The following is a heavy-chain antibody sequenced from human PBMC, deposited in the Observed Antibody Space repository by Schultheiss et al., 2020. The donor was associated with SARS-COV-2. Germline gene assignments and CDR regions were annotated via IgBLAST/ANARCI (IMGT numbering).Heavy chain of an antibody. CDR2: IIPILDIA. Sequence: SVKVSCKDSGGTFSSYTISWVRQAPGQGPEWMGRIIPILDIANYAQKFQGRVTITADKSTSTAYMELSSLRSEDTAVYYCARNRGAGGLDWFDPWGQGTLVTVSS. CDR3: ARNRGAGGLDWFDP. CDR1: GGTFSSYT. D-gene: IGHD4-23*01. J-gene: IGHJ5*02. V-gene: IGHV1-69*02.